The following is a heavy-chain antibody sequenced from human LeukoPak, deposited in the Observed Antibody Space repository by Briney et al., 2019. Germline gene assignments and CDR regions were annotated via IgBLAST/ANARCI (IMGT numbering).Heavy chain of an antibody. CDR3: ARGSYYYDSSGYYYRGYFDY. V-gene: IGHV4-34*01. D-gene: IGHD3-22*01. J-gene: IGHJ4*02. CDR2: INHNENT. CDR1: GGSLSGYS. Sequence: SETLSLTCAVYGGSLSGYSWSWIRQPPGKGLEWIGEINHNENTNYDPSLKSRVTISLDTSKSQFSLKLSSVTAADTAVYYCARGSYYYDSSGYYYRGYFDYWGQGTLVTVSS.